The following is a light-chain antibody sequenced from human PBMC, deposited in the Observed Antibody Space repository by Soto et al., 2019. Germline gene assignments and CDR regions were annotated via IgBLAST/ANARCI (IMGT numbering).Light chain of an antibody. J-gene: IGKJ1*01. CDR1: QGISNY. Sequence: AIRMTQSPSSFSASTGDRVTITCRASQGISNYLAWYQQKPGKAPKLLIYTASTLQRGVPSRFSGSGSGTDFTLTISCLQSEDFATYYCQQYYSYPLTFGQGTKVEIK. CDR2: TAS. V-gene: IGKV1-8*01. CDR3: QQYYSYPLT.